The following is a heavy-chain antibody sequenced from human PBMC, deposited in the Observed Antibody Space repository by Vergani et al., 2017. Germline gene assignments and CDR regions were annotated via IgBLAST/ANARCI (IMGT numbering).Heavy chain of an antibody. CDR3: ARVTCSGGSCYADAFYYYYYMDV. J-gene: IGHJ6*03. D-gene: IGHD2-15*01. CDR1: GYTFTSYG. CDR2: ISAYNGNT. V-gene: IGHV1-18*01. Sequence: QVQLVQSGSELKKPGASVKVSCKASGYTFTSYGISWVRQAPGQGLEWMGWISAYNGNTNYAQKLQGRVTMTTDTSTSTAYMELRSLRSDDTAVYYCARVTCSGGSCYADAFYYYYYMDVWGKGTTVTVSS.